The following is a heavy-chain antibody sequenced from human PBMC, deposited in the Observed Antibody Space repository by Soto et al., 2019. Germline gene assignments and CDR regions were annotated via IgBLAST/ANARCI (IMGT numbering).Heavy chain of an antibody. CDR2: ISGSGGST. Sequence: VGSLRLSCAASGFTFSSYAMSWVRQAPGKGLEWVSAISGSGGSTYYADSVKGRFTISRDNSKNTLYLQMNSLRAEDTAVYHCAKDLHYWVFYWGQGTLVTVSS. CDR3: AKDLHYWVFY. J-gene: IGHJ4*02. CDR1: GFTFSSYA. D-gene: IGHD3-9*01. V-gene: IGHV3-23*01.